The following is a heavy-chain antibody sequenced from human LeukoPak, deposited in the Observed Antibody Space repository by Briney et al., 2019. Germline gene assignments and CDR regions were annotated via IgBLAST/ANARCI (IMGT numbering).Heavy chain of an antibody. CDR2: IYYSGST. V-gene: IGHV4-39*07. CDR1: GGSISSSSYY. CDR3: ARGLYYYAYSDY. D-gene: IGHD3-10*01. J-gene: IGHJ4*02. Sequence: PSETLSLTCTVSGGSISSSSYYWGWIRQPPGKGLEWIGSIYYSGSTYYNPSLKSRVTISVDTSKNQFSLKLSSVTAADTAVYYCARGLYYYAYSDYWGQGTLVTVSS.